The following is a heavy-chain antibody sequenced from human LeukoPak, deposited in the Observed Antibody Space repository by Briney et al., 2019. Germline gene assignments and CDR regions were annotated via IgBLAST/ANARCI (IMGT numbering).Heavy chain of an antibody. J-gene: IGHJ4*02. CDR2: IPYDGSDE. V-gene: IGHV3-30*02. CDR1: GFPFSSYG. D-gene: IGHD5-18*01. CDR3: ARDRIQLWLDY. Sequence: GGSLRLSCAASGFPFSSYGMHWVRQAPGKGLEWVAFIPYDGSDEFYADSVKGRFTISRDNSKNTLYLQMNSLRAEDTAVYYCARDRIQLWLDYWGQGTLVTVSS.